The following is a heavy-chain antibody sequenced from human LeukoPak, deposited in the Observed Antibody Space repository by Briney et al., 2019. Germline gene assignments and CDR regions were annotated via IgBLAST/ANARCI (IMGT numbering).Heavy chain of an antibody. J-gene: IGHJ6*02. Sequence: GGSLRLYCAASGFTVSSNYMSWVRQAPGKGLEWVSVIYSGGSTYYADSVKGRFTISRDNSKNTLYLQMNSLRAEDNAVYYCARSGRAYYYYGMDVWGQGTTATVSS. CDR3: ARSGRAYYYYGMDV. CDR2: IYSGGST. CDR1: GFTVSSNY. V-gene: IGHV3-66*01.